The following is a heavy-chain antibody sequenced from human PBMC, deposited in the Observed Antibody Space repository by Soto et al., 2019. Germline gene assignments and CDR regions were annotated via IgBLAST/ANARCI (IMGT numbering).Heavy chain of an antibody. CDR3: ASGSSGWYCFDY. J-gene: IGHJ4*02. CDR2: ISYDGSNK. Sequence: LMLSCAASGFTFSSYAMHWVLQAPGKGLEWVAVISYDGSNKYYADSVKGRFTISRDNSKNTLYLQMNSLRAEDTAVYYCASGSSGWYCFDYWGQGTLVTVSS. CDR1: GFTFSSYA. V-gene: IGHV3-30-3*01. D-gene: IGHD6-19*01.